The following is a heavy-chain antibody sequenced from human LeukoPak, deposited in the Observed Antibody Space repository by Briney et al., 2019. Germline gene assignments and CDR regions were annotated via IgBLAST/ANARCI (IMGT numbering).Heavy chain of an antibody. CDR1: GGSFSGYY. CDR2: INHSGST. CDR3: ACKQYYYDRSGYHPFDY. D-gene: IGHD3-22*01. J-gene: IGHJ4*02. V-gene: IGHV4-34*01. Sequence: SETLSLTCAVYGGSFSGYYWSWIRQPPGKGLEWIGEINHSGSTNYNPSLKSRVTISVDTSKNQFSLKLSSVTAADTAVYYCACKQYYYDRSGYHPFDYWGQGTLVTVSS.